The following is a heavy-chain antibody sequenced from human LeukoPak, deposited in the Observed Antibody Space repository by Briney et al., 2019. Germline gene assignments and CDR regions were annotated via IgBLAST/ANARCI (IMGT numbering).Heavy chain of an antibody. CDR3: ARALGYSSSPIDY. D-gene: IGHD6-13*01. CDR2: IIPIVGIA. CDR1: GGTFSSYA. V-gene: IGHV1-69*04. J-gene: IGHJ4*02. Sequence: SVKVSCEASGGTFSSYAISWVRQAPGQGLEWMGRIIPIVGIANYAQKFKGRVTITADKSTSTAYMELSSLRSEDTAVYFCARALGYSSSPIDYWGQGTLVSASS.